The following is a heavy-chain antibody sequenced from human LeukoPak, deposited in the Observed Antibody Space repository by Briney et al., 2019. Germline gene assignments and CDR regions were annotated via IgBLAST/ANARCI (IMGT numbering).Heavy chain of an antibody. D-gene: IGHD2/OR15-2a*01. Sequence: GGSLRLSCAASGNYWMHWVRQVPGKGLVWVSHINSDGSWTSYADSVKGRFTISKDNAKNTVYLQMNSLRTEDTAVYYCVSFYETYWGRGTLVTVSS. CDR1: GNYW. CDR3: VSFYETY. J-gene: IGHJ4*02. CDR2: INSDGSWT. V-gene: IGHV3-74*01.